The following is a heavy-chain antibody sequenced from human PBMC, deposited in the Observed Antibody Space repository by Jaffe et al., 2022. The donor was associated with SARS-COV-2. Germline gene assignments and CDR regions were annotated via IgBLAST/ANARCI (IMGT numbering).Heavy chain of an antibody. V-gene: IGHV3-21*01. CDR1: GFTFSSYS. CDR2: ISSSSSYI. Sequence: EVQLVESGGGLVKPGGSLRLSCAASGFTFSSYSMNWVRQAPGKGLEWVSSISSSSSYIYYADSVKGRFTISRDNAKNSLYLQMNSLRAEDTAVYYCARDAVAASGADYYYYYMDVWGKGTTVTVSS. CDR3: ARDAVAASGADYYYYYMDV. D-gene: IGHD3-10*01. J-gene: IGHJ6*03.